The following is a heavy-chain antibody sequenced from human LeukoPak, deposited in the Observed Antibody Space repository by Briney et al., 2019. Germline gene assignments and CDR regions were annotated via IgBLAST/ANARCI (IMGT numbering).Heavy chain of an antibody. CDR3: ARAIESITIFGVVNDAFDI. CDR1: GGSISGYY. Sequence: SETLSLTCTVSGGSISGYYWRWIRQPAGKGLEWIGRIYSTGSTNYHPSFKSRVTISVDRSKNQFSLKLSSVTAADTAVYYCARAIESITIFGVVNDAFDIWGQGTMVTVSS. J-gene: IGHJ3*02. CDR2: IYSTGST. D-gene: IGHD3-3*01. V-gene: IGHV4-4*07.